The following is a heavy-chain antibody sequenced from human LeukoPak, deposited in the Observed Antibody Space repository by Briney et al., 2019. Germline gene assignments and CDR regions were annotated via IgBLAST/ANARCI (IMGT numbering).Heavy chain of an antibody. D-gene: IGHD6-13*01. V-gene: IGHV3-48*02. CDR1: GFTFSSYA. J-gene: IGHJ6*02. Sequence: GGSLRLSCAASGFTFSSYAMSWVRQAPGKGLEWVSYISSSSSTIYYADSVKGRFTISRDNAKNSLYLQMNSLRDEDTAVYYCARRMSSFRYYYGMDVWGQGTTVTVSS. CDR2: ISSSSSTI. CDR3: ARRMSSFRYYYGMDV.